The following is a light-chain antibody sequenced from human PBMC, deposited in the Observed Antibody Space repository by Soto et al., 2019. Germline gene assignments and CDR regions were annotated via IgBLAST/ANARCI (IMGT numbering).Light chain of an antibody. CDR3: QHYNNWPWT. CDR1: QSVDIN. CDR2: GAS. J-gene: IGKJ1*01. V-gene: IGKV3-15*01. Sequence: EIVMTQSPATLSVSPGEIATLSCRASQSVDINLACYQKKAGQAPRLLIYGASTRATAIPARFSGSGSGTEFTLTISSLQSEDFAVYFCQHYNNWPWTFGQGTKVDIK.